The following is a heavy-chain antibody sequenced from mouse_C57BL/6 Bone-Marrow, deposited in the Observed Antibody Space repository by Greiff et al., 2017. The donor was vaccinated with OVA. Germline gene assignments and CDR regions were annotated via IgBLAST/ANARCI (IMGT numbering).Heavy chain of an antibody. CDR3: AREGGYGGYSFAY. D-gene: IGHD2-3*01. Sequence: QVQLQQPGAELVRPGASVKLSCKASGYTFTGYYINWVKQRPGQGLEWIARIYPGSGNTYYNEKFKGKATLTADKSSSTAYMQLSSLTSEDSAVYFCAREGGYGGYSFAYWGQGTLVTVSA. CDR2: IYPGSGNT. J-gene: IGHJ3*01. V-gene: IGHV1-76*01. CDR1: GYTFTGYY.